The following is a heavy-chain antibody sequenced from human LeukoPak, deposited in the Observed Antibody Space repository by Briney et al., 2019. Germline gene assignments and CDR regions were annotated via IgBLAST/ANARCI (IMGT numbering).Heavy chain of an antibody. J-gene: IGHJ4*02. D-gene: IGHD6-19*01. CDR2: IYYSGST. V-gene: IGHV4-59*01. CDR3: ARVRGTYSSKKTFDY. CDR1: GGSISSYY. Sequence: SETLSLTCTVSGGSISSYYWSWIRQPPGKGLEWIGYIYYSGSTSYNPSLKSRVTISVDTSKNQFSLKLSSVTAADTAVYYCARVRGTYSSKKTFDYWGQGTLVTVSS.